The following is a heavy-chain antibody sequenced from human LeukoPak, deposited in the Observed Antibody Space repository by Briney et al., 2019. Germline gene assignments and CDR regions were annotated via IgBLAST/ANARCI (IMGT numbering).Heavy chain of an antibody. D-gene: IGHD3-10*01. J-gene: IGHJ6*03. CDR3: ARGLEVPGYYYYMDV. CDR1: GFTFSSYW. CDR2: IKQDGSEK. V-gene: IGHV3-7*01. Sequence: GGSLRLSCAASGFTFSSYWMSWVRQAPGKGLEWVANIKQDGSEKNYVDSVKGRFTISRDNAKNSLYLQMNSLRAEDTAVYYCARGLEVPGYYYYMDVWGKGTTVTISS.